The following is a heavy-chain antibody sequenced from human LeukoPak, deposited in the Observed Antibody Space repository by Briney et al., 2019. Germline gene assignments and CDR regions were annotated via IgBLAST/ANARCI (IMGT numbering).Heavy chain of an antibody. CDR1: GYTFTGYY. D-gene: IGHD3-3*01. Sequence: ASVKVSCKASGYTFTGYYMHWVRQAPGQGLEWMGWVNPNTGGSNFAQKFQGRVSMTRDTSISTAYMSLSSLRSDDTAVYYCASTFGVVDPVYFDYWGQGTLVTVSS. CDR2: VNPNTGGS. V-gene: IGHV1-2*02. J-gene: IGHJ4*02. CDR3: ASTFGVVDPVYFDY.